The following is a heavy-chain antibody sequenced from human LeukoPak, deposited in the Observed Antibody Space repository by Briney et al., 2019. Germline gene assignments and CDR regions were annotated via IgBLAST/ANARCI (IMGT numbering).Heavy chain of an antibody. CDR1: GFSFSSYA. D-gene: IGHD3-10*01. J-gene: IGHJ4*02. V-gene: IGHV3-30*18. CDR2: MSYDGTKE. Sequence: PGRSLRLSCAASGFSFSSYAMHWVRHAPAKGLEWVAFMSYDGTKEHYADSVKGRFTMSTDNSINTLYLQINSLGPEYTAVYYCAKDRDGSGNNYLDAWGQGTLVTVSS. CDR3: AKDRDGSGNNYLDA.